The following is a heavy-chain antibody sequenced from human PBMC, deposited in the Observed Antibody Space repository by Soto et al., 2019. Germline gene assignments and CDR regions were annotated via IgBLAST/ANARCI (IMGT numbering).Heavy chain of an antibody. CDR1: GGSISSRSYY. J-gene: IGHJ4*02. D-gene: IGHD6-13*01. CDR3: ARHKDTSSRYLLPDF. V-gene: IGHV4-39*01. CDR2: TYYSGNA. Sequence: PSETLSLTCTVSGGSISSRSYYWGWIRQPPGKGLEWIGSTYYSGNAYYNPSLKSRVVVSVDTSKNQFSLKVTSVTATDTSVYYCARHKDTSSRYLLPDFWGQGTLVTVSS.